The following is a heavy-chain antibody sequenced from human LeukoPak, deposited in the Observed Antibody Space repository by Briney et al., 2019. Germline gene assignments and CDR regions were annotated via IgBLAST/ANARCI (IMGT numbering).Heavy chain of an antibody. CDR1: GYSISSGYY. D-gene: IGHD4-23*01. CDR2: IYHSGST. Sequence: SETLSPTCTVSGYSISSGYYWGWIRQPPGKGLEWIGSIYHSGSTYYNPSLKSRVTISVDTSKNQFSLKLSSVTAADTAVYYCARDGYYGGNYFDYWGQGTLVTVSS. V-gene: IGHV4-38-2*02. J-gene: IGHJ4*02. CDR3: ARDGYYGGNYFDY.